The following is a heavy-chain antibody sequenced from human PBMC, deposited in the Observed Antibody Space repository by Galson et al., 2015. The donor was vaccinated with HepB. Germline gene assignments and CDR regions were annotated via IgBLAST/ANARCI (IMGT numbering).Heavy chain of an antibody. D-gene: IGHD3-22*01. CDR2: INTNTGNP. V-gene: IGHV7-4-1*02. CDR1: GYTFTSYA. J-gene: IGHJ4*02. CDR3: ARGSRITMIVVALDY. Sequence: SVKVSCKASGYTFTSYAMNWVRQAPGQGLEWMGWINTNTGNPTYAQGFTGRFVFPLDTSVSTAYLQISSLKAEDTAVYYCARGSRITMIVVALDYWGQGTLVTVSS.